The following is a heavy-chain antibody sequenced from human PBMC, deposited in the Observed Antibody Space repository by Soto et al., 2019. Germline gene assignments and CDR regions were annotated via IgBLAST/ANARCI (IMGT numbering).Heavy chain of an antibody. CDR1: GFTFSSYA. Sequence: GSLRLSCAASGFTFSSYAMNWVRQAPGKGLEWVSAISAVGGSTYYPDTVKGRFTVSRDNSKNTLYLQMNSLRVEDTAVYYCAIRKAPNWFDPWGQGTLVTVSS. CDR2: ISAVGGST. J-gene: IGHJ5*02. CDR3: AIRKAPNWFDP. V-gene: IGHV3-23*01.